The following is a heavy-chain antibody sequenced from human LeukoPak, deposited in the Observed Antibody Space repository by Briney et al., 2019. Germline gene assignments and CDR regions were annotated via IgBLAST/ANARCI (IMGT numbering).Heavy chain of an antibody. CDR3: ARGYHYDSSGYYA. Sequence: PGGSLRLSCAASGFTVSSNYMSWVRQAPGKGLEWVSVIYSGGSTYYADSVKGRFTISRDNSKNTLYLQMNSLRAEDTAVYYCARGYHYDSSGYYAWGQGTLVTVSS. CDR2: IYSGGST. D-gene: IGHD3-22*01. V-gene: IGHV3-66*01. J-gene: IGHJ4*02. CDR1: GFTVSSNY.